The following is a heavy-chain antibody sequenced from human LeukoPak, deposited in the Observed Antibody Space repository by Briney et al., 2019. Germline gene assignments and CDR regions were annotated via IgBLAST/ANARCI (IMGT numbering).Heavy chain of an antibody. V-gene: IGHV3-11*01. D-gene: IGHD3-10*01. J-gene: IGHJ3*02. CDR3: ARWFATGRAFDI. CDR1: TFTFSDYY. CDR2: ISSSGGSK. Sequence: PGGSLRLSCAASTFTFSDYYMSRIRQAPGKGLEWVSHISSSGGSKYYADSVKGRFTISRDNAKNSLYLQMNSLRAEDTAVYYCARWFATGRAFDIWGQGTLVTVSS.